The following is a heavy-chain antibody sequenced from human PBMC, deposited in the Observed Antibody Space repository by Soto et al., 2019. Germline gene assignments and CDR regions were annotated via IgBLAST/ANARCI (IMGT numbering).Heavy chain of an antibody. Sequence: GGSLRLSCAASGFTFSSYAMSWVRQAPGKGLEWVSAISGSGGSTYYADSVKGRFTISRDNSKNTLYLQMNSLRAEDTAVYYCAKDAYITMDTYYYYGMDVWGQGTTVTVSS. V-gene: IGHV3-23*01. D-gene: IGHD3-10*01. CDR3: AKDAYITMDTYYYYGMDV. J-gene: IGHJ6*02. CDR2: ISGSGGST. CDR1: GFTFSSYA.